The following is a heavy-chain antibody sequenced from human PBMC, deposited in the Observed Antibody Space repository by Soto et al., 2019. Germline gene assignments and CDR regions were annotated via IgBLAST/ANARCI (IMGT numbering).Heavy chain of an antibody. Sequence: ASVKVSCKASGYTFTSYGISWVRQAPGQGLEWMGWISAYNGNTNYAQKLQGRVAMTTDTSTSTVYMELSSLRSEDTAVYYCAAALTSKTTKLDYWGQGTLVTVSS. V-gene: IGHV1-18*01. CDR3: AAALTSKTTKLDY. D-gene: IGHD4-17*01. CDR1: GYTFTSYG. J-gene: IGHJ4*02. CDR2: ISAYNGNT.